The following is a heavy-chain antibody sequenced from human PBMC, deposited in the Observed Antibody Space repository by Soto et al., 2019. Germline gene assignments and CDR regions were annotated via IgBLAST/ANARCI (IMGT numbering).Heavy chain of an antibody. CDR3: ARDIYYDSSGYFDY. V-gene: IGHV3-30-3*01. CDR1: GFTFSSYA. D-gene: IGHD3-22*01. CDR2: ISYDGSNK. J-gene: IGHJ4*02. Sequence: GGSLRLSCAASGFTFSSYAMHWVRQAPGKGLEWVAVISYDGSNKYYADSVKGRFTISRDNSKNTLYLQMNSLRAEDTAVYYCARDIYYDSSGYFDYWSQGTLVTVSS.